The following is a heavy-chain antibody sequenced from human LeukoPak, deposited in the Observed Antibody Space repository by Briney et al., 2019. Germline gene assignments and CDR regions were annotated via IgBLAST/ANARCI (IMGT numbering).Heavy chain of an antibody. CDR2: IKQDGSEK. J-gene: IGHJ3*02. CDR1: GFTFSSYW. Sequence: PGGSLRLSCAASGFTFSSYWMSWVRQAPGKGLEWVANIKQDGSEKYYVDSVKGRFTISRDNAKNSLYLQMNSLRAEDTAVYYCARDLHPYRPALPDAFDIWGQGTMVTVSS. D-gene: IGHD5-18*01. V-gene: IGHV3-7*01. CDR3: ARDLHPYRPALPDAFDI.